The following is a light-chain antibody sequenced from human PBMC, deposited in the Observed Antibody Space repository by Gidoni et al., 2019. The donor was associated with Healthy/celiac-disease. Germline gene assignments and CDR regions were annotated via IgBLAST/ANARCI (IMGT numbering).Light chain of an antibody. Sequence: SYELTQPPSVSVSPGQTASITCSGDNLGDKYACWYQQKPGQSPVLVIYQDSKRPSGIPERFSGSNSGNTATLTISGTQAMDEADYYCQAWDSSTAVVFGGGTKLIRP. CDR3: QAWDSSTAVV. CDR1: NLGDKY. J-gene: IGLJ2*01. V-gene: IGLV3-1*01. CDR2: QDS.